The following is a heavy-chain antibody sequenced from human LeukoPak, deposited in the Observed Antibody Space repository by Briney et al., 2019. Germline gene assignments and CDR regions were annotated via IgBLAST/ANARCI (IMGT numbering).Heavy chain of an antibody. CDR3: ASGHDYSNHGAPVVDY. D-gene: IGHD4-11*01. V-gene: IGHV4-34*01. J-gene: IGHJ4*02. Sequence: SETLSLTCAVNGGSFSGYYWSWIRQPPGKGLEWIGEINHSGSTNYNPSLKSRVTISVDTSKNQFSLKLSSVTAADTAVYYCASGHDYSNHGAPVVDYWGQGTLVTVSS. CDR1: GGSFSGYY. CDR2: INHSGST.